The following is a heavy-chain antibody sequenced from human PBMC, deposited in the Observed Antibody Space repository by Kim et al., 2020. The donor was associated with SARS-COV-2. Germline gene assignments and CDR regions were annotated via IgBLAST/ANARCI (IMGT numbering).Heavy chain of an antibody. CDR3: AGNVIH. D-gene: IGHD2-21*01. V-gene: IGHV4-59*01. J-gene: IGHJ4*02. CDR2: YDSGST. Sequence: YDSGSTNYTPSHKTRVPISLDTSKNQFSLKLSSVPAADTAVYYCAGNVIHWGQGTLVTVSS.